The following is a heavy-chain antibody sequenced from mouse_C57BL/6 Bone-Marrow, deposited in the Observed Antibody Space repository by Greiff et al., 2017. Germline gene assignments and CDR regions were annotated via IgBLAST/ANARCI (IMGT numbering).Heavy chain of an antibody. Sequence: EVQLVESGGGLVQPGGSLKLSCAASGFTFSDYYMYWVRQTPEKRLEWVAYISNGGGSTYYPDTVKGRFTISRDNAKNTLYLQMSRLKSEDTAMYYCARTTVVAHYYAMDYWGQGTSVTVSS. CDR1: GFTFSDYY. J-gene: IGHJ4*01. D-gene: IGHD1-1*01. CDR3: ARTTVVAHYYAMDY. V-gene: IGHV5-12*01. CDR2: ISNGGGST.